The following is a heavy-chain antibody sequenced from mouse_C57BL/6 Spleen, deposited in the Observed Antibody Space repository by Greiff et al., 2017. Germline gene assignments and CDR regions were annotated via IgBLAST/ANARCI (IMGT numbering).Heavy chain of an antibody. V-gene: IGHV10-3*01. CDR3: VRYSNYVGYAMDY. D-gene: IGHD2-5*01. J-gene: IGHJ4*01. CDR1: GFTFNTSA. CDR2: IRSKSSNYAT. Sequence: EVQLVESGGGLVQPKGSLKLSCAASGFTFNTSAMHWVRQAPGKGLEWVARIRSKSSNYATYYADSVKDGFTISRYDSQSMLYLQMHNLKTEDTSMYYCVRYSNYVGYAMDYWGQGTSVTVSS.